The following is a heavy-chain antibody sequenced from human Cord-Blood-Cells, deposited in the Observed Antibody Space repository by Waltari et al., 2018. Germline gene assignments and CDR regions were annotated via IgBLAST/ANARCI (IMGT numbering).Heavy chain of an antibody. CDR3: ARYNWNYDAFDI. D-gene: IGHD1-7*01. V-gene: IGHV2-70*04. Sequence: QVTLKESGPALVKLTQTLTLTCTFSGFSLSTSGMRVSWIRQPPGKALEWLARIDWDDDKFYSTSLKTRLTISKDTAKNQVVLTMTNMDPVDTATYYCARYNWNYDAFDIWGQGTMVTVAS. CDR1: GFSLSTSGMR. CDR2: IDWDDDK. J-gene: IGHJ3*02.